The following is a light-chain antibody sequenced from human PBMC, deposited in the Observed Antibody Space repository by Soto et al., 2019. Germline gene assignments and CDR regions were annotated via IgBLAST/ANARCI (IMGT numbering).Light chain of an antibody. Sequence: DIQMIQSPSSLSASVGDRVTISCRASQNIRSYVNWYQHKAGKAPKLLIHDATTLQSGVPSRFSGSGSGTDFTLTITSLQPEDFAIYYCQQSFITPRSFGQGTMVDIK. CDR1: QNIRSY. CDR2: DAT. V-gene: IGKV1-39*01. J-gene: IGKJ1*01. CDR3: QQSFITPRS.